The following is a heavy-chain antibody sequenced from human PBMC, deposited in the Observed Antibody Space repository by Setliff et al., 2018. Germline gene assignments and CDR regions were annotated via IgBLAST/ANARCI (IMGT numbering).Heavy chain of an antibody. J-gene: IGHJ6*03. D-gene: IGHD5-18*01. CDR2: IYTSGST. CDR3: ARENSYGPYYYYYYMDV. V-gene: IGHV4-4*07. CDR1: GGSISSYY. Sequence: SETLSLTCTVSGGSISSYYWSWIRQPAGKGLEWIGRIYTSGSTNYNPSLKSRVTMSVDTSKNQFSLKLSSVTAADTAVSYCARENSYGPYYYYYYMDVWGKGTTVTVSS.